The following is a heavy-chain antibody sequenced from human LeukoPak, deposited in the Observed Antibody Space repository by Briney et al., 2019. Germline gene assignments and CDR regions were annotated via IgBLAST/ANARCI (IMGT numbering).Heavy chain of an antibody. CDR2: ISNDGNNK. V-gene: IGHV3-30*18. D-gene: IGHD2-8*02. CDR3: AKGGGVIGRSYYFDY. Sequence: PGGSLRLSCAASGFPFSTYGMHWVRQAPGKGVEWVAAISNDGNNKFYADSVKGRFTISRDNPKNTMYLQMNSLRAGDTAVYYCAKGGGVIGRSYYFDYWGQGTLVTVSS. CDR1: GFPFSTYG. J-gene: IGHJ4*02.